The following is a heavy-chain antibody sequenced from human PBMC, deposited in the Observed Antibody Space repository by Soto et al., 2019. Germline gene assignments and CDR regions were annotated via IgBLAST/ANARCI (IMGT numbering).Heavy chain of an antibody. D-gene: IGHD6-6*01. Sequence: ASVKVSCKASGYTFTSYGISWVRQAPGQGLEWMGWISAYNGNTNYAQKLQGRVTMTTDTSTSTAYMELRSLGSDDTAVYYCASLAIAARPFDYGMDVWGQGTTVTVSS. V-gene: IGHV1-18*01. CDR2: ISAYNGNT. CDR1: GYTFTSYG. CDR3: ASLAIAARPFDYGMDV. J-gene: IGHJ6*02.